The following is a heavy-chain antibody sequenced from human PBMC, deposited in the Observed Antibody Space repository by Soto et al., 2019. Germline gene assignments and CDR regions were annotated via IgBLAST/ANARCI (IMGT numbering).Heavy chain of an antibody. J-gene: IGHJ5*02. D-gene: IGHD2-21*02. Sequence: ASVKVSCKASGYSFTSHYMHWVRQAPGQGLEWMGLINPTGVTTIYAQKFQGRATITRDTSTSTDYMELSSLRSEDTAVYYCARDSSDSYGWWFDPWGQGTLVTVSS. V-gene: IGHV1-46*03. CDR1: GYSFTSHY. CDR3: ARDSSDSYGWWFDP. CDR2: INPTGVTT.